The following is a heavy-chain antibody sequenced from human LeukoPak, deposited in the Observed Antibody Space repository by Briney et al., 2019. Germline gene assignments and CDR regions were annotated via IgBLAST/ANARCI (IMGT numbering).Heavy chain of an antibody. CDR1: GGSFSGYY. CDR3: ARVPSAPYCSSTSCYRVYDAFDI. D-gene: IGHD2-2*02. CDR2: INHSGST. Sequence: SETLSLTCAVYGGSFSGYYWSWIRQPPGKGLEWIGEINHSGSTNYNPSLKSRVTISVDTSKNQFSLKLSSVTTADTAVYYCARVPSAPYCSSTSCYRVYDAFDIWGQGTMVTVSS. J-gene: IGHJ3*02. V-gene: IGHV4-34*01.